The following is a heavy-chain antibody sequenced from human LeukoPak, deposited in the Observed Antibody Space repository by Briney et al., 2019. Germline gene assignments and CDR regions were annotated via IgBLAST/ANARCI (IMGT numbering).Heavy chain of an antibody. J-gene: IGHJ4*02. Sequence: GGSLRLSCAASGFTFSTFAMIWVRQPPGKGLEWVSSIFPSGGEIHYADSVRGRFTISRDNSKSTLSLQMNSLKTEDTAVYFCARGGAYDSGDYWGQGTLVTVSS. CDR3: ARGGAYDSGDY. CDR1: GFTFSTFA. V-gene: IGHV3-23*01. D-gene: IGHD5-12*01. CDR2: IFPSGGEI.